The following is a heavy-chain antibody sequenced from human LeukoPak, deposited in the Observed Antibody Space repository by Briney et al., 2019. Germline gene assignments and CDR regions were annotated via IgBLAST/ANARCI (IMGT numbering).Heavy chain of an antibody. D-gene: IGHD2-2*01. CDR2: IIPILGIA. CDR1: GGTFSSYA. CDR3: ARGYCSSTSCWNSAGV. V-gene: IGHV1-69*04. J-gene: IGHJ6*02. Sequence: VASVKVSCKASGGTFSSYAISWVRQAPGQGLEWMGRIIPILGIANYAQKFQGRVTMTRDTSTSTVYMELSSLRSEDTAVYYCARGYCSSTSCWNSAGVWGQGTTVTVSS.